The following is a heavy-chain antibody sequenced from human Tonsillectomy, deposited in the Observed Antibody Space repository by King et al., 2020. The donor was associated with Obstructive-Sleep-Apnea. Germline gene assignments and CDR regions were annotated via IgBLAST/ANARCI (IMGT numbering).Heavy chain of an antibody. D-gene: IGHD1-26*01. CDR3: ARDRGGSYPFDY. V-gene: IGHV4-39*07. J-gene: IGHJ4*02. Sequence: HLPLQESGPGLVKPSETLSLTCTVSGGSISRSSYYWGWIRQPPGKGLEWIGSIYYSGSTYYNPSLKSRVTISVDTSKNQFSLKLSSVTAADTAVYYCARDRGGSYPFDYWGQGTLVTVSS. CDR2: IYYSGST. CDR1: GGSISRSSYY.